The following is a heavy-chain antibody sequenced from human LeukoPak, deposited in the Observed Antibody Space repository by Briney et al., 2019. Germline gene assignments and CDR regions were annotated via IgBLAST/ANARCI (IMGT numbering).Heavy chain of an antibody. J-gene: IGHJ3*02. CDR3: ARALRLWGGNSGIAFDI. Sequence: SETLSLTCTVSGGSISSYYWSWIRQPPGKGLEWIGYISYSGSTNYNPSLKSRVTISVDTSRNQFSLKLSSVTAADTAVYYCARALRLWGGNSGIAFDIWGQGTMVTVSS. V-gene: IGHV4-59*01. D-gene: IGHD4-23*01. CDR2: ISYSGST. CDR1: GGSISSYY.